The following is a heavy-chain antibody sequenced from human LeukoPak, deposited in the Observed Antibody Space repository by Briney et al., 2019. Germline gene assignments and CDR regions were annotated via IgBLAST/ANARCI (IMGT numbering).Heavy chain of an antibody. V-gene: IGHV4-59*12. CDR2: IYYSGST. CDR1: GGSISSYY. CDR3: AAEYYDFWSGYWAHQTGNWFDP. Sequence: SETLSLTCTVSGGSISSYYWSWIRQPPGKGLEWIGYIYYSGSTNYNPSLKSRVTISVDTSKNQFSLKLSSVTAADTAVYYCAAEYYDFWSGYWAHQTGNWFDPWGQGTLVTVSS. J-gene: IGHJ5*02. D-gene: IGHD3-3*01.